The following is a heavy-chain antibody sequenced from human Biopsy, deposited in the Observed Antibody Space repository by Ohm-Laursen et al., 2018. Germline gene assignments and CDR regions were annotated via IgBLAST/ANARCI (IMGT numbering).Heavy chain of an antibody. Sequence: SLRLSCTASGFSVSSYDMNWVRQAPGKGLEWISYISETSSHIYDADSVRGRFTVARDIAKNSLYLQLNSLRVEDTAVYYCARGSSRRAREGGMDVWGQGTTVIVSS. V-gene: IGHV3-21*01. J-gene: IGHJ6*02. CDR2: ISETSSHI. CDR3: ARGSSRRAREGGMDV. D-gene: IGHD6-6*01. CDR1: GFSVSSYD.